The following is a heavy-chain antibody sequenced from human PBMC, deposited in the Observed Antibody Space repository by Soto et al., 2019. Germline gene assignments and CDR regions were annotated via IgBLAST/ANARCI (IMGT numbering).Heavy chain of an antibody. CDR3: KRDSSYYGAGRGVLDY. Sequence: EVQLVESGGDLVQPGGSLRLSCAVSGFTVNNDYMSWVRQAPGKGLEWVSVIYSSGKTDYADSVRGRFTVSRDTFRNMLYLQMNSLRVEDTAVYYCKRDSSYYGAGRGVLDYWGPGTLVTVSS. CDR1: GFTVNNDY. D-gene: IGHD3-10*01. CDR2: IYSSGKT. J-gene: IGHJ4*02. V-gene: IGHV3-66*01.